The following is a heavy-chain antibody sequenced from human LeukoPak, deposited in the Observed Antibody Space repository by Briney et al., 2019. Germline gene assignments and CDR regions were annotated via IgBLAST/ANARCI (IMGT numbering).Heavy chain of an antibody. CDR2: ISGSGDST. D-gene: IGHD1-26*01. CDR1: GFTFSYYA. J-gene: IGHJ4*02. Sequence: PGGSLRLSCAASGFTFSYYAMRWVRQAPGKGLEWVSAISGSGDSTYYADSVKGRFTISRDSSKNTLYLQMNNLRAEDTAVYYCARKIEGGVTGFDYWGQGTLVTVSS. CDR3: ARKIEGGVTGFDY. V-gene: IGHV3-23*01.